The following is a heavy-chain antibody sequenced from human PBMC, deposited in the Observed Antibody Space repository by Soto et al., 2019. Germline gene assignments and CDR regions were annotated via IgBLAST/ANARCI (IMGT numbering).Heavy chain of an antibody. CDR1: GFIFSSYA. Sequence: QVQLLESGGGVVQPGRSLRLSCAASGFIFSSYAMHWVRQAPGKGLEWVAVISHGGNEKYYADSVEGRFTISRDNSKNRVYLQMNGLIPEDTAVYYCATVSSDRGYYYCAMDVWGQGTPVTVSS. D-gene: IGHD3-10*01. V-gene: IGHV3-30*03. J-gene: IGHJ6*02. CDR3: ATVSSDRGYYYCAMDV. CDR2: ISHGGNEK.